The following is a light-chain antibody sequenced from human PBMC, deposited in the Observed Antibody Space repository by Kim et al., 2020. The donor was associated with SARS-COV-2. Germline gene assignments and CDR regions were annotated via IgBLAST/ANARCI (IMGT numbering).Light chain of an antibody. CDR3: SSYTSTTTLV. J-gene: IGLJ1*01. Sequence: QSITISCTGTSSDVGGYNYVSWYQQHPGKAPKLMIYDVSNRPSGVSNRFSGSKSVNTASLTISGLQAEDEADYYCSSYTSTTTLVFGTGTKVTVL. CDR1: SSDVGGYNY. V-gene: IGLV2-14*03. CDR2: DVS.